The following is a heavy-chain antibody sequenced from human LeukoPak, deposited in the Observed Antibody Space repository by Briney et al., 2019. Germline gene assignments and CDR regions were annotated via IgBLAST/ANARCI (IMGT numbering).Heavy chain of an antibody. D-gene: IGHD3-22*01. V-gene: IGHV4-59*01. J-gene: IGHJ6*02. Sequence: SETLSLTCTVSGGSISSYYWSWIRQPPGKGLEWIGYIYYSGSTNYNPSLKSRVTISVDTSKNQFSLKLSSVTAADTAVYYCARRAPSYYYDSSGYMPYYGMDVWGQGTTVTVSS. CDR1: GGSISSYY. CDR3: ARRAPSYYYDSSGYMPYYGMDV. CDR2: IYYSGST.